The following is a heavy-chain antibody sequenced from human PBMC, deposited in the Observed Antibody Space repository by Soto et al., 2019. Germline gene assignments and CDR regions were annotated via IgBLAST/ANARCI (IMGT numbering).Heavy chain of an antibody. D-gene: IGHD2-2*02. CDR2: IYYSGST. CDR3: ATIPATTILTDY. V-gene: IGHV4-59*08. Sequence: SETLSLTCTVSGGSISSYYWGWIRQPPGKGLEWIGYIYYSGSTNYNPSLKSRVTISVDTSKNQFSLKLSSVTAADTAVYYCATIPATTILTDYWGQGTLVTVSS. J-gene: IGHJ4*02. CDR1: GGSISSYY.